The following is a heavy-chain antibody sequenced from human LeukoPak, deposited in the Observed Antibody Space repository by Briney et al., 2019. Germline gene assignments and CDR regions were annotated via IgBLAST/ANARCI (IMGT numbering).Heavy chain of an antibody. CDR1: GFTFSSYW. CDR2: IKQDGSEK. Sequence: GGSLRLSCAASGFTFSSYWMSWVRQAPGKGLEWVANIKQDGSEKYYVDSVKGRFTISRDDAKNSLYLQMNSPRAEDTAVYYCARGEATVVTPHGYWGQGTLVTVSS. D-gene: IGHD4-23*01. V-gene: IGHV3-7*01. CDR3: ARGEATVVTPHGY. J-gene: IGHJ4*02.